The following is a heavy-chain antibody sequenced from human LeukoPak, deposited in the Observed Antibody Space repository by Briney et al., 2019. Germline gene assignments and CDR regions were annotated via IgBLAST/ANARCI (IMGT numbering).Heavy chain of an antibody. D-gene: IGHD3-10*01. V-gene: IGHV4-31*03. J-gene: IGHJ4*02. CDR1: GGSISSGGYY. CDR2: IYYSGST. Sequence: SQTLSLTCTVSGGSISSGGYYWSWIRQHPGKDLEWIGYIYYSGSTYYNPSLKSRVTISVDTSKNQFSLKLSSVTAADTAVYYCARHQRRGGGNLDYWGQGTLVTVSS. CDR3: ARHQRRGGGNLDY.